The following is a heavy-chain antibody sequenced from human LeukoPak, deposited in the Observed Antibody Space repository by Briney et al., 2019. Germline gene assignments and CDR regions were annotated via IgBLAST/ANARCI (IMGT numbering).Heavy chain of an antibody. D-gene: IGHD6-19*01. CDR3: ARPLSGWYNWFDP. J-gene: IGHJ5*02. V-gene: IGHV4-39*01. CDR1: GGSISSSSYY. Sequence: SETLSLTCTVSGGSISSSSYYCGWIRQPPGKGLEWIGSIYYSGSTYYNPSLKSRVTISVDTSKNQFSLKLSSVTAADTAVYYCARPLSGWYNWFDPWGQGTLFTVSS. CDR2: IYYSGST.